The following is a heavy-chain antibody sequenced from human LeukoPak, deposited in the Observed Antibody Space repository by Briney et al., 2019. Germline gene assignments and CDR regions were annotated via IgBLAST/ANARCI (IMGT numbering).Heavy chain of an antibody. D-gene: IGHD4-23*01. CDR2: ILPNSGDT. Sequence: ASVKVSCKASGYTFTGYYIHWVRQAPGQGLEWVGWILPNSGDTNYAQRFQGRVTMTRDTSISTAYMELSRLKSDDTAMYYCARIDCGGNSQTYYFDSWGQGTLVTVSS. V-gene: IGHV1-2*02. CDR1: GYTFTGYY. J-gene: IGHJ4*02. CDR3: ARIDCGGNSQTYYFDS.